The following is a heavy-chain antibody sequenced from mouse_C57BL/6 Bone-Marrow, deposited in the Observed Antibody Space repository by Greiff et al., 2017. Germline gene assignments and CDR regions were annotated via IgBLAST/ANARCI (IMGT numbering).Heavy chain of an antibody. CDR3: ARWGARGLRFDY. J-gene: IGHJ2*01. D-gene: IGHD2-2*01. Sequence: VKLQQPGAELVMPGASVKLSCKASGYTFTSYWMHWVKQRPGQGLEWIGEIDPSDSYTNYNQKFKGKSTLTVDKSSSTAYMQLSSLTSEDSAVYYCARWGARGLRFDYWGQGTTLTVSS. V-gene: IGHV1-69*01. CDR1: GYTFTSYW. CDR2: IDPSDSYT.